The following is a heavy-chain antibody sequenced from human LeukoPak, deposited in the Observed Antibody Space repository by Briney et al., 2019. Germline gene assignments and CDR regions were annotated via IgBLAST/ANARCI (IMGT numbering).Heavy chain of an antibody. Sequence: PGRPLRLSCGASGFTFRTYAMHWVRQTPDKGLEWVAVIWYDGSNKYYADSVKGRFTISRDNSKNTLYLQMNSLRAEDTAVYYCARDRSYGYNLFFDYWGQGTLVTVSS. V-gene: IGHV3-33*08. D-gene: IGHD5-18*01. CDR3: ARDRSYGYNLFFDY. CDR2: IWYDGSNK. CDR1: GFTFRTYA. J-gene: IGHJ4*02.